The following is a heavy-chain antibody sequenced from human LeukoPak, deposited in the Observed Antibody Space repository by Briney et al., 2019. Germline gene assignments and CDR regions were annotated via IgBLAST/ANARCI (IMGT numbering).Heavy chain of an antibody. Sequence: SETLSLTCTVSGGSISSYYWSWIRQPAGKGLGWIVRIYTSGSTNYNPSLKSRVTMSVDTPKNQFSLKLSSATAADTAVYYCAREYSGPLEAFDIWGQGTMVTVSS. D-gene: IGHD1-26*01. J-gene: IGHJ3*02. CDR1: GGSISSYY. CDR2: IYTSGST. V-gene: IGHV4-4*07. CDR3: AREYSGPLEAFDI.